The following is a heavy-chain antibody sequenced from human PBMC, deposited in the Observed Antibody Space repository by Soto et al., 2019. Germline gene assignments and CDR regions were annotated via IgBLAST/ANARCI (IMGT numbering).Heavy chain of an antibody. CDR3: ARDKITGLFDY. CDR1: DGSISSNSYY. D-gene: IGHD2-8*02. J-gene: IGHJ4*02. Sequence: SETLSLTCTVSDGSISSNSYYWGWIRQPPGKGLEWIVSFYYGGSTNYNPSLKSRVTISVDTSKNQFSLKLTSVTAADTAVYYCARDKITGLFDYWGQGTLVTVSS. CDR2: FYYGGST. V-gene: IGHV4-39*07.